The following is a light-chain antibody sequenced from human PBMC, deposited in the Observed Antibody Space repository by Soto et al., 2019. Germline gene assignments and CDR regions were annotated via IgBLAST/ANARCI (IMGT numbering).Light chain of an antibody. V-gene: IGKV3-20*01. CDR1: QSVVSNY. CDR3: QQYGTSPLIT. CDR2: GAS. Sequence: EIVLTQSPGTLSLSPGERAALSCRASQSVVSNYLAWYQQRPGQAPRLVIYGASSRATGIPDRFSGSGSGTDFTLNISRLEPEDFAVYYCQQYGTSPLITFGQGTRLEIK. J-gene: IGKJ5*01.